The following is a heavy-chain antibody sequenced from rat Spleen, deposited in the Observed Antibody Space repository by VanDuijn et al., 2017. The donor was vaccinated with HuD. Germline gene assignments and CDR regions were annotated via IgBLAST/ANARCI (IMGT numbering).Heavy chain of an antibody. CDR1: GFSLISYS. D-gene: IGHD4-3*01. CDR3: ARAGEFGVDRDWLTH. J-gene: IGHJ3*01. CDR2: ISSGGRV. Sequence: QVQLKESGPGLVQPSQTLSLTCTVSGFSLISYSVTWVRQPPGKGLEWIAAISSGGRVYYNSTLKSRLSISRDTSKSQVFLKLNSLQIDDTGIYYCARAGEFGVDRDWLTHWGQGTLVTVSS. V-gene: IGHV2-6*01.